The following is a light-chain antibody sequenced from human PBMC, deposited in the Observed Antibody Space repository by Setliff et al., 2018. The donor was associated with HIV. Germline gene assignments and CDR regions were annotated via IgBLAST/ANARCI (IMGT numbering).Light chain of an antibody. CDR2: EVS. CDR3: CSYAGSNTYVV. J-gene: IGLJ2*01. Sequence: QSVLAQPASVSGSPGQSITISCTGTSSDVGNYNLVSWYQHHPGKAPKLMIFEVSKRPSGVSNRFSGSKSGNTAPLTISGLQAEDEADYYCCSYAGSNTYVVFGGGTKVTVL. CDR1: SSDVGNYNL. V-gene: IGLV2-23*02.